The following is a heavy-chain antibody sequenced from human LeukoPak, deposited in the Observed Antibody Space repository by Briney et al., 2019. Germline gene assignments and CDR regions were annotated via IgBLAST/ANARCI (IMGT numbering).Heavy chain of an antibody. J-gene: IGHJ4*02. V-gene: IGHV3-9*01. Sequence: GGSLRLSCAGSGFIFNNYAMHWVRQPPGKGLEWVSGISWNSGSIDYADSVKGRFTISRDNSKNTLYLQMNSLRAEDTAVYYCAKGLSAVAGTILFDYWGQGTLVTVSS. CDR2: ISWNSGSI. CDR3: AKGLSAVAGTILFDY. CDR1: GFIFNNYA. D-gene: IGHD6-19*01.